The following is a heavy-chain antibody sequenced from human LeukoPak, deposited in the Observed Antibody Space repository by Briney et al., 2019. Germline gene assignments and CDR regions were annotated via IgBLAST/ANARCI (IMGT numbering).Heavy chain of an antibody. CDR1: GFTFSSSW. D-gene: IGHD4-17*01. CDR2: KKSDGSEK. J-gene: IGHJ4*02. CDR3: ARDPSYGALDF. V-gene: IGHV3-7*03. Sequence: GGSLRLSCAVSGFTFSSSWMTWVRQAPGKGLEWVANKKSDGSEKYYVDSVKGRFTISRDNAKNSLYLQMNSLRAEDTAVYYCARDPSYGALDFWGQGTQVTVSS.